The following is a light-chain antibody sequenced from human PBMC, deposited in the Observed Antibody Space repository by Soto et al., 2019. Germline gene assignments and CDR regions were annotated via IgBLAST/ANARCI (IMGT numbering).Light chain of an antibody. V-gene: IGKV1-39*01. CDR2: AAS. Sequence: DIQMTQSPSSLSASVGDRVTITCRTSQNTSSYLNWYQQKPGKAPKFLIYAASSLRSGVPSRFSGSGSRTDFTLTISSLQPEDFATYYCQQSYTTPLYTFGQGTKLEIK. CDR1: QNTSSY. CDR3: QQSYTTPLYT. J-gene: IGKJ2*01.